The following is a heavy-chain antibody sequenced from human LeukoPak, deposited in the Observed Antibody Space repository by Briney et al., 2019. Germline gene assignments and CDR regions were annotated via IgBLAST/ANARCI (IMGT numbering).Heavy chain of an antibody. D-gene: IGHD3-3*01. CDR1: GFTVSSNY. Sequence: PGGSLRLSCAASGFTVSSNYMSWVRQAPGKGLEWVSVIYSGGSTYNADSVKGRFTISRDNSKNTLYLQMNSLRAEDTAVYYCARDAVTIFGVVGYFDYWGQGTLVTVSS. CDR2: IYSGGST. V-gene: IGHV3-66*02. CDR3: ARDAVTIFGVVGYFDY. J-gene: IGHJ4*02.